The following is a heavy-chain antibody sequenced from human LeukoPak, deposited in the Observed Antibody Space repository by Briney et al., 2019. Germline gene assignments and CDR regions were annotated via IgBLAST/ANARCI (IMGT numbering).Heavy chain of an antibody. J-gene: IGHJ5*02. V-gene: IGHV4-59*01. CDR3: ARDLQGGSGYWSSWFDP. CDR1: GGSISGYY. CDR2: IYYSGST. Sequence: PSETLSLTCTVSGGSISGYYWSWIRRPPGKGLEWIGYIYYSGSTNYNPSLKSRVTISVDTSKNQFSLKLSSVTAADTAVYYCARDLQGGSGYWSSWFDPWGQGTLVTVSS. D-gene: IGHD3-22*01.